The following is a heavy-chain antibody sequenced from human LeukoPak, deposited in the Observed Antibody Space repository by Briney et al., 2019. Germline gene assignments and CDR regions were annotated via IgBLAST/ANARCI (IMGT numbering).Heavy chain of an antibody. CDR2: INHSGST. CDR3: ARATAIIAVAGPQDAFDI. Sequence: PSETLSLTCAVYGGSFSGYYWSWIRQPPGKGLEWIGEINHSGSTNYNPSLKSRVTISVDTSKNQFSLKLSSVTAADTAVYYCARATAIIAVAGPQDAFDIWGQGTMVTVSS. D-gene: IGHD6-19*01. V-gene: IGHV4-34*01. CDR1: GGSFSGYY. J-gene: IGHJ3*02.